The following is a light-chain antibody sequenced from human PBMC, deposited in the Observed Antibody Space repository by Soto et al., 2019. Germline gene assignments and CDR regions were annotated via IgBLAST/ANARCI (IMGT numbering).Light chain of an antibody. V-gene: IGKV1-33*01. J-gene: IGKJ2*01. CDR2: DAS. Sequence: DIQMTQSPSSLSASVGDRVTVTCQASQDISDSLNWYQQKPGKAPKLLIYDASNLETGVPSRFSGSGSGTDFTFTISSLKPEDVATYYCQQYDNLPHTFGQGTKLEIK. CDR3: QQYDNLPHT. CDR1: QDISDS.